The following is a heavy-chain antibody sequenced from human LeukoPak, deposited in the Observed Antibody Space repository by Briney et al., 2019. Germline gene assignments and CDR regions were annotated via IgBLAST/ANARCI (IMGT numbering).Heavy chain of an antibody. Sequence: GGSLRLSCAASGFTFSDYYMSWLRQAPGKGLEWVSYISGSGSTIYYADSVKGRFTISRDNAKNSLYLQMNSLRAEDTAVYYCARAYHYYGSGSYYKGCYFGMDVWGQGTTVTVSS. CDR2: ISGSGSTI. CDR3: ARAYHYYGSGSYYKGCYFGMDV. D-gene: IGHD3-10*01. CDR1: GFTFSDYY. J-gene: IGHJ6*02. V-gene: IGHV3-11*01.